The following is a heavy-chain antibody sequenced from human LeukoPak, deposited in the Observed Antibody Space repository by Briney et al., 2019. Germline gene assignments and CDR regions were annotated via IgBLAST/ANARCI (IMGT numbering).Heavy chain of an antibody. CDR1: GFTFSSYG. V-gene: IGHV3-33*01. D-gene: IGHD6-19*01. CDR2: IWYDGSNK. J-gene: IGHJ5*02. Sequence: GRSLRLSCTASGFTFSSYGMHWVRQAPGKGLEWVAVIWYDGSNKYYADSVKGRFTISRDNSKNTLYLQMNSLRAEDTAVYYCARASSSGCFENWFDPWGQGTLVTVSS. CDR3: ARASSSGCFENWFDP.